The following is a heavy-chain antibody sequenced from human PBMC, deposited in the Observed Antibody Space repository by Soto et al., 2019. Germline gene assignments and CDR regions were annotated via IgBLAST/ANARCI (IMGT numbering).Heavy chain of an antibody. CDR1: GFTFSSYA. D-gene: IGHD1-26*01. Sequence: EVQLLESGGGLVQPGGSLRLSCAASGFTFSSYAMSWVRQAPGKGLEWVSAISGSGGSTYYADSVKGRFTISRDNSKNALDLQMSSLRAEDTAVYYCAKGGSIVGADAFGYWGQGTLVTVSS. CDR2: ISGSGGST. CDR3: AKGGSIVGADAFGY. V-gene: IGHV3-23*01. J-gene: IGHJ4*02.